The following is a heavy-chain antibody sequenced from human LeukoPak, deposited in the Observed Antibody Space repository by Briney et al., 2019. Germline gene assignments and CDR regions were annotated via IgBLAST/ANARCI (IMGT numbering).Heavy chain of an antibody. Sequence: GGSLRLSCAASGFTFSSYAMHWVRQAPGKGLEGVAVISYDGSNKYYADSVKGRFTISRDNSKNTLYLQMNSLRAEDTAVYYCARQQGLQNLNFDYWGQGTLVTVSS. CDR2: ISYDGSNK. J-gene: IGHJ4*02. CDR3: ARQQGLQNLNFDY. D-gene: IGHD4-11*01. V-gene: IGHV3-30-3*01. CDR1: GFTFSSYA.